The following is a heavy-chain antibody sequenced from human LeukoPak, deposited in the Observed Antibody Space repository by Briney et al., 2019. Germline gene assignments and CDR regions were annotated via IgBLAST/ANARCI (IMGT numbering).Heavy chain of an antibody. J-gene: IGHJ4*02. CDR2: ISGSGGST. Sequence: GSLRLSCAASGFTFSSYAMSWVRQAPGKGLEWVSAISGSGGSTYYADSVKGRFTISRDNSKNTLYLQMNSLRAEDTAVYYCAKDPPFIVVVTPPGVDYWGQGTLVTVSS. D-gene: IGHD3-22*01. V-gene: IGHV3-23*01. CDR1: GFTFSSYA. CDR3: AKDPPFIVVVTPPGVDY.